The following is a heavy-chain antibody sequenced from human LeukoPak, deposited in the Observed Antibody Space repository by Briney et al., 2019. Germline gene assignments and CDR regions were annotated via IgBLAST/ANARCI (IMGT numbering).Heavy chain of an antibody. CDR3: AKAANPAVASHIDY. CDR1: GFTFDDYA. CDR2: ISWNSGSI. D-gene: IGHD6-19*01. V-gene: IGHV3-9*01. Sequence: PGRSLRHSCAASGFTFDDYAMHWVRQAPGKGLEWASGISWNSGSIGYADSVKGRFTISRDNAKNSLYLQMNSLRAEDTALYYCAKAANPAVASHIDYWGQGTLVTVSS. J-gene: IGHJ4*02.